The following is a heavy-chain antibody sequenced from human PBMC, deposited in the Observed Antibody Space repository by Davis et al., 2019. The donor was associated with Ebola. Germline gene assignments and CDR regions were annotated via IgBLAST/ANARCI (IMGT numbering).Heavy chain of an antibody. Sequence: MPGGSLRLSCTVSGCSISSYYRSWIRQPPGKGLEWIGYIYYSGSTNYNPSLKSRVTISVDTSKNQFSLKLSSVTAADTAVYYCARQEGGLGYCSGGSCYLSPYYYGMDVWGQGTTVTVSS. CDR2: IYYSGST. D-gene: IGHD2-15*01. CDR1: GCSISSYY. CDR3: ARQEGGLGYCSGGSCYLSPYYYGMDV. V-gene: IGHV4-59*08. J-gene: IGHJ6*02.